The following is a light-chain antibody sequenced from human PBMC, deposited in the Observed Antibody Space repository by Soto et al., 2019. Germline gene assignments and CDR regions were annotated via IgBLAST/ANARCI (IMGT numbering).Light chain of an antibody. CDR2: LAS. CDR3: QQFNTYPYT. J-gene: IGKJ2*01. CDR1: QTVISW. Sequence: ITCRASQTVISWLAWYQQKPGRAPKLLIYLASSLESGVPSRFSGSGSGTEFNLTISSLQPDDLATYYCQQFNTYPYTFGQGTKVDIK. V-gene: IGKV1-5*03.